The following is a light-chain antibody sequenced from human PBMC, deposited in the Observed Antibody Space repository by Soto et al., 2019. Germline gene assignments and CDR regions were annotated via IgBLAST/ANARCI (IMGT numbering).Light chain of an antibody. Sequence: EIVMTQSPATLSVSPGERATLSCRASQSVSSYLAWYQQKPGQAPRLLIYDASTRATGIPVTFSGSGSGTEFTLTISSLQSEDFGVYYCQQNKDWPGTFGQGTKVEIK. J-gene: IGKJ1*01. CDR3: QQNKDWPGT. V-gene: IGKV3-15*01. CDR1: QSVSSY. CDR2: DAS.